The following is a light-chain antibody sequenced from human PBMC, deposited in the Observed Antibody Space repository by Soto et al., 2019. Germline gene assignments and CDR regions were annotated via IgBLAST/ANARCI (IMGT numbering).Light chain of an antibody. CDR2: GPS. CDR3: QQSHNWYT. V-gene: IGKV3-20*01. Sequence: IVLKQAPGTLSLSPGERATLSCRASQRISNSYLAWYQQKPGQAPRLLIYGPSSRATGIPDRFSGSGSGTGFTLTINSLQSEDFAVYYCQQSHNWYTFGQGTKVDI. J-gene: IGKJ2*01. CDR1: QRISNSY.